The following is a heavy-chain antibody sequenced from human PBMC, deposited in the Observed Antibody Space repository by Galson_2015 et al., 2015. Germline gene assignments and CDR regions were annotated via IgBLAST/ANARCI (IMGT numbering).Heavy chain of an antibody. V-gene: IGHV3-30*18. CDR3: AKYGSGSRTAFEI. CDR1: GFTFSNYG. J-gene: IGHJ3*02. Sequence: SLRLSCAASGFTFSNYGMHWVRQAPGKGLEWVAVLSYDGSNKYYADSVKGRFTISRDNAKNSLYLQMNSLRAEDTAVYYCAKYGSGSRTAFEIWGQATMVTVSS. CDR2: LSYDGSNK. D-gene: IGHD3-10*01.